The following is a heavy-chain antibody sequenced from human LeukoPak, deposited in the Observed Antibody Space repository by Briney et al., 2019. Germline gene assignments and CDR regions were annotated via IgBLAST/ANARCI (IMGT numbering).Heavy chain of an antibody. D-gene: IGHD6-19*01. CDR1: GFTFSSYA. J-gene: IGHJ4*02. Sequence: PGGSLRLSCAASGFTFSSYAMHWVRQAPGKGLEWVAVISYDGNNKYYADSVKGRFTISRDNSKNTLYLQMNSLRAEDTAVYHCATRNSDWDFDYWGQGTLVTVSS. CDR2: ISYDGNNK. V-gene: IGHV3-30-3*01. CDR3: ATRNSDWDFDY.